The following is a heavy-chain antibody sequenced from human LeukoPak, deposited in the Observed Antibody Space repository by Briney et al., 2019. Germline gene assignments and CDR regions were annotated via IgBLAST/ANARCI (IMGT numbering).Heavy chain of an antibody. Sequence: PGGSLRLSCAASGFTFRSYWMHWVRQAPGKGLVWVSRINSDGSSTSYADSVKGRFTISRDNAKNTLYLQMNSLRAEDTAVYYCARELPSRYYDFWSGSDYYGMDVWGQGTLVTVSS. CDR1: GFTFRSYW. CDR2: INSDGSST. CDR3: ARELPSRYYDFWSGSDYYGMDV. D-gene: IGHD3-3*01. V-gene: IGHV3-74*01. J-gene: IGHJ6*02.